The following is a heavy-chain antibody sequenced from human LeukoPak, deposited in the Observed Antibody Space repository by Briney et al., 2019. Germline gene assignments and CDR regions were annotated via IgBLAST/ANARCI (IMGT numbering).Heavy chain of an antibody. CDR2: IYTSGST. V-gene: IGHV4-4*07. J-gene: IGHJ5*02. D-gene: IGHD3-10*01. CDR1: GGSISSDY. Sequence: PSETLSLTCTVSGGSISSDYWTRIRQPAGKGLEWIGRIYTSGSTNYNPSLKSRVTISVDTSKNQFSLKLSSVTAADTAVYYCARGVMVRGVLGWFDPWGQGTLVTVSS. CDR3: ARGVMVRGVLGWFDP.